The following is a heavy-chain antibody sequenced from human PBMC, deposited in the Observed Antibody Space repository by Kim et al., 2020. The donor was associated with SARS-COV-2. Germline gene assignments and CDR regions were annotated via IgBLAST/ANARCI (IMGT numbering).Heavy chain of an antibody. Sequence: GGSLRLSCAASGFTFSSYAMSWVRQAPGKGLEWVSAISGSGGSTYYADSVKGRFTISRDNSKNTLYLQMNSLRAEDTAVYYCAKDRGLLWFGELIRIYYYGVDVWGQGTTVTVSS. J-gene: IGHJ6*02. CDR3: AKDRGLLWFGELIRIYYYGVDV. D-gene: IGHD3-10*01. V-gene: IGHV3-23*01. CDR1: GFTFSSYA. CDR2: ISGSGGST.